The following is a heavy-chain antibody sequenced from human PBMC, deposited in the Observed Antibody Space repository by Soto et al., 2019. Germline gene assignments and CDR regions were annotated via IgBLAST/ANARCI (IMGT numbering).Heavy chain of an antibody. J-gene: IGHJ3*02. D-gene: IGHD6-19*01. V-gene: IGHV4-31*03. CDR2: IYYSGST. Sequence: QVQLQESGPGLVKPSQTLSLTCTVSGGSISSGGYYWSWIRQHPGKGLEWIGYIYYSGSTYYNPSLKSRVTISVDTSKNQFSLKLSSVTAADTAVYYCASPHSSGWSRNRDAFDIWGQGTMVTVSS. CDR1: GGSISSGGYY. CDR3: ASPHSSGWSRNRDAFDI.